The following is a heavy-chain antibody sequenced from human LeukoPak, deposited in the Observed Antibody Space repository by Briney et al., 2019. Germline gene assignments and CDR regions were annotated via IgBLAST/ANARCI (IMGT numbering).Heavy chain of an antibody. V-gene: IGHV1-69*13. CDR2: IIPIFGTA. D-gene: IGHD3-3*01. CDR1: GGTFTSYA. Sequence: SVTVSCTASGGTFTSYAISWVRQAPGQGLEWMGGIIPIFGTANYAQKFQGRVTITADESTSTAYMELSSLRSEDTAVYYCARAEEVEGRYYDFWSAPRIMDVWGQGTTVTVSS. CDR3: ARAEEVEGRYYDFWSAPRIMDV. J-gene: IGHJ6*02.